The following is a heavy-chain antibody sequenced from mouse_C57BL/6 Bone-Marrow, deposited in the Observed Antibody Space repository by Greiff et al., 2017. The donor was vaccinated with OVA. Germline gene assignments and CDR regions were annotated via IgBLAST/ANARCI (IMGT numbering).Heavy chain of an antibody. CDR3: ASWYYGSRWWYCDV. CDR1: GYTFTSYW. V-gene: IGHV1-55*01. J-gene: IGHJ1*03. CDR2: LYPGSGST. D-gene: IGHD1-1*01. Sequence: QVQLQQPGAELVKPGASVKMSCKASGYTFTSYWITWVKQRPGQGLEWIGDLYPGSGSTNYNEKFKSKDTLTVDKSSSTTYLLLRSLTSEHSAVSYCASWYYGSRWWYCDVWGTGTTVTVSS.